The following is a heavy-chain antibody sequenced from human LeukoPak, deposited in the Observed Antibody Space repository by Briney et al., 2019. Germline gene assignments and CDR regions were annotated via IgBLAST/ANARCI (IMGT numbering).Heavy chain of an antibody. D-gene: IGHD1-26*01. Sequence: GGSLRLSCAASGFTFTSYSMNWVRQAPGKGLEWVSTISGGGGSTYYADSVKGRFTISRDNSKNTLYLQVNSLRAEDTAVYYCAREVREVDYGMDVWGQGTTVTVSS. J-gene: IGHJ6*02. CDR3: AREVREVDYGMDV. CDR1: GFTFTSYS. CDR2: ISGGGGST. V-gene: IGHV3-23*01.